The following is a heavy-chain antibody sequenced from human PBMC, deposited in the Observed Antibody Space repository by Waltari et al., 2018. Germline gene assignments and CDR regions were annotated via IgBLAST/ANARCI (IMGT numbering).Heavy chain of an antibody. D-gene: IGHD6-13*01. CDR1: GAFTGVYY. CDR2: SYYIGET. CDR3: ATDVLAAADVTFFDH. Sequence: VQLQESCPGLVKTSGTLSLPCSVTGAFTGVYYLSWLRQSPGTGLEWIGYSYYIGETTYNPSLKGRDTISQDTSKRQFSLTLNSVTAADTAVYYCATDVLAAADVTFFDHWGQGIRVSVSS. V-gene: IGHV4-59*01. J-gene: IGHJ4*02.